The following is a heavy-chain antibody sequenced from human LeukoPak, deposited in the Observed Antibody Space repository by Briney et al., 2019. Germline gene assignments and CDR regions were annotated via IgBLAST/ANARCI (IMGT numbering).Heavy chain of an antibody. D-gene: IGHD3-10*01. V-gene: IGHV1-24*01. J-gene: IGHJ4*02. CDR3: ATGYYYGSGPPGYFDY. CDR2: FDPEDGET. CDR1: GSTLTELS. Sequence: ASVTVSRKVSGSTLTELSMHWLRQAPGQGLEWMGGFDPEDGETIYTQKFPGRVTMTEDTSTDTAYMELSSLRSEDTAAYYCATGYYYGSGPPGYFDYWGQGTLVTVSS.